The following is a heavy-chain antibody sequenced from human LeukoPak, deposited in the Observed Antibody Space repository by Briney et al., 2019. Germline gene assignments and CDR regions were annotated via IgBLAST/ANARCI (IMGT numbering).Heavy chain of an antibody. CDR3: ARVRGSGWYYFDY. CDR2: INSDGSST. D-gene: IGHD6-13*01. Sequence: PGGSLRLSCAASGFTFSSYWMHWVRHAPGKGLVWVSRINSDGSSTSYADSVKGRFTISRDNAKNTLYLQMNSLRAEDTAVYYCARVRGSGWYYFDYWGQGTLVTVSS. V-gene: IGHV3-74*01. J-gene: IGHJ4*02. CDR1: GFTFSSYW.